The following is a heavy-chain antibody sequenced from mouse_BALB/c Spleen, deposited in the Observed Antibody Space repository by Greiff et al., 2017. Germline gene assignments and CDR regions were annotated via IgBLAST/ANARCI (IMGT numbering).Heavy chain of an antibody. Sequence: EVQVVESGGDLVKPGGSLKLSCAASGFTFSSYGMSWVRQTPDKRLEWVATISSGGSYTYYPDSVKGRFTISRDNAKNTLYLQMSSLKSEDTAMYYCARQLTGYYFDYWGQGTTLTVSS. J-gene: IGHJ2*01. CDR2: ISSGGSYT. V-gene: IGHV5-6*01. D-gene: IGHD4-1*01. CDR1: GFTFSSYG. CDR3: ARQLTGYYFDY.